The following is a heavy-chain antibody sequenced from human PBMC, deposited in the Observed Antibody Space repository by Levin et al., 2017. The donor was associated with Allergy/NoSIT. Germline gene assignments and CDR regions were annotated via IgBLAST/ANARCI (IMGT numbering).Heavy chain of an antibody. D-gene: IGHD5-12*01. V-gene: IGHV3-15*01. CDR3: TTSRYGYYFDY. CDR1: GFPFRNAW. CDR2: IKSKTDGGTT. Sequence: LSLPCAASGFPFRNAWMSWVRPAPGKGLEWVGRIKSKTDGGTTDYAAPVKGRFTISRDDSKNTLYLQMNSLKTEDTAVYYCTTSRYGYYFDYWGQGTLVTVSS. J-gene: IGHJ4*02.